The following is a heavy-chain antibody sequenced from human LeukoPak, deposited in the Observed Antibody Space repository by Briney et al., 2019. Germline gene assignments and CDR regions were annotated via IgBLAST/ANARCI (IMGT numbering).Heavy chain of an antibody. CDR3: AKPMIAVAVHFDY. J-gene: IGHJ4*02. Sequence: GGSLRLSCAASGFPLNNYYMSWIRQAPGKGLEWVSAISGSGGSTYYADSVKGRFTISRDNSKNTLYLQMNSLRAEDTAVYYCAKPMIAVAVHFDYWGQGTLVTVSS. D-gene: IGHD6-19*01. CDR2: ISGSGGST. V-gene: IGHV3-23*01. CDR1: GFPLNNYY.